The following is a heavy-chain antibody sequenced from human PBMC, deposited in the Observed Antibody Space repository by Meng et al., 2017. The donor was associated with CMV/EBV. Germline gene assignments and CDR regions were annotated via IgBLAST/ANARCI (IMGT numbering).Heavy chain of an antibody. CDR2: IYYSGST. CDR3: ARVMGPNRTPYYFDY. CDR1: GGSIRSGDYY. D-gene: IGHD1-14*01. V-gene: IGHV4-30-4*08. J-gene: IGHJ4*02. Sequence: VGLKGSGPGLVQPSQTLSLPCTVSGGSIRSGDYYWSWIRQPPGKGLEWIGYIYYSGSTDYNPSLKSRVTISVDTSKNQFSLKLSSVTAADTAVYYCARVMGPNRTPYYFDYWGQGTLVTGSS.